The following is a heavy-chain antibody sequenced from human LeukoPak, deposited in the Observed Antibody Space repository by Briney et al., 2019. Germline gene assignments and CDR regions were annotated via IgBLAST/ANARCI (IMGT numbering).Heavy chain of an antibody. CDR1: GFTFSSYS. D-gene: IGHD3-10*02. CDR3: AELGITMIGGV. CDR2: ISSSSSTI. J-gene: IGHJ6*04. Sequence: GGSLRLSCAASGFTFSSYSMNWVRQAPGKGLEWVSYISSSSSTIYYADSVKGRFTTSRDSAKNSLYLQMNSLRAEDTAVYYCAELGITMIGGVWGKGTTVTISS. V-gene: IGHV3-48*04.